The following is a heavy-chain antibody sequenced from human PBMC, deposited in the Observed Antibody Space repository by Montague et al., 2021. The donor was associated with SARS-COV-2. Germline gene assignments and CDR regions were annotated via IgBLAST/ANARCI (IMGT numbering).Heavy chain of an antibody. J-gene: IGHJ3*01. CDR3: ASAFYGDHWAFDV. Sequence: CAISGDSVSSTSASWNWITHSPSRGLELLGRTYYRSWWRSQYPGSLESRITISGDTSKNQFSLQLNSVTPEDTAVYYCASAFYGDHWAFDVWGQGTMVTVSS. CDR2: TYYRSWWRS. V-gene: IGHV6-1*01. D-gene: IGHD3-3*02. CDR1: GDSVSSTSAS.